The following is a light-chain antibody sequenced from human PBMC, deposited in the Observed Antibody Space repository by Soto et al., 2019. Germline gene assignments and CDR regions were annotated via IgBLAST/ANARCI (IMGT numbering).Light chain of an antibody. J-gene: IGKJ2*01. CDR3: QQYYVPPFT. CDR2: WAS. CDR1: RDILYSSNNKKY. V-gene: IGKV4-1*01. Sequence: DIVMTQSPDSLAVSLGERATINCRSSRDILYSSNNKKYLAWYQQRAGQPPKLLIYWASTRESWVPDRFSGSGAGTDFTLTISSLQAEDVAVYYCQQYYVPPFTFGQGTKLEIK.